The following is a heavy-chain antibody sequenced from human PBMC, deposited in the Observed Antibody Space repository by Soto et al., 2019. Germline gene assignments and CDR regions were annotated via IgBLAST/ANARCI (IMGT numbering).Heavy chain of an antibody. D-gene: IGHD3-16*02. CDR1: GFTFSSYA. CDR2: ISGSGGST. J-gene: IGHJ3*02. CDR3: ANLLRLGELSLPPPQAFDI. Sequence: EVQLLESGGGLVQPGGSLRLSCAASGFTFSSYAMSWVRQAPGKGREWVSAISGSGGSTYYADSVKGRFTISRDNSKNTLYLQMNSLRAEDTAVYYCANLLRLGELSLPPPQAFDIWGQGTMVTVSS. V-gene: IGHV3-23*01.